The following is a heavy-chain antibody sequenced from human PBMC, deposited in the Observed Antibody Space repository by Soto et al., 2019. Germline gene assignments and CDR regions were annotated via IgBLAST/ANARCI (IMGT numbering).Heavy chain of an antibody. D-gene: IGHD2-2*01. J-gene: IGHJ6*02. CDR2: VIPTFGIV. CDR1: GVTFSSKS. CDR3: ARVMPSGYWYYYGLDV. V-gene: IGHV1-69*01. Sequence: QVQLVQSGAEVKRPGSSVKVSCKASGVTFSSKSLTWVRQAPGQGLEWVGGVIPTFGIVKYAQKFHDRVTITADESTRTAYMELSSLRSEDTAIYYCARVMPSGYWYYYGLDVWGQGTTVIVSS.